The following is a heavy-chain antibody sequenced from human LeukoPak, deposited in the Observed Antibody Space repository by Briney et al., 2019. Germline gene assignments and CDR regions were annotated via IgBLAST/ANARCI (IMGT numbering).Heavy chain of an antibody. CDR3: ARDLGHAFDI. V-gene: IGHV3-30-3*01. J-gene: IGHJ3*02. Sequence: GRSLRLSCAASGFTFSSYAMHWVRQAPGKGLEWVAVISYDGSNKYYADSVKGRFTISRDNSKNTLYLQMNSLRAEDTAVYYCARDLGHAFDIWGQGTMVTVSS. CDR2: ISYDGSNK. CDR1: GFTFSSYA.